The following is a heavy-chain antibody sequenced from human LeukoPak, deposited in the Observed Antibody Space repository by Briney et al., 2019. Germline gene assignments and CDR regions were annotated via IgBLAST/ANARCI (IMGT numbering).Heavy chain of an antibody. CDR1: GYTFTSYG. Sequence: ASVKVSCKASGYTFTSYGISWVRQAPGQGLEWMGWISAYNGNTNYAQKLQGRVTMTTDTSTSTAYMELSSLRSEDTAVYYCARDGGGAAAGTGLYNWFDPWGQGTLVTVSS. CDR2: ISAYNGNT. CDR3: ARDGGGAAAGTGLYNWFDP. V-gene: IGHV1-18*01. J-gene: IGHJ5*02. D-gene: IGHD6-13*01.